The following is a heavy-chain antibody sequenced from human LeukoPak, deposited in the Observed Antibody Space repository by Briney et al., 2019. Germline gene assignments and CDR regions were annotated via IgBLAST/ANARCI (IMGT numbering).Heavy chain of an antibody. CDR1: GFTFSSHS. CDR3: AREGSVSGYSFDI. Sequence: GGSLRLSCAASGFTFSSHSMYWVRQAPGKGLVWASRVNSDGSDTRYADSVKGRFTISRDNAKNTLYLQMNSLRAEDTALYYCAREGSVSGYSFDIWGQGTTVSVSS. J-gene: IGHJ3*02. D-gene: IGHD3-22*01. CDR2: VNSDGSDT. V-gene: IGHV3-74*01.